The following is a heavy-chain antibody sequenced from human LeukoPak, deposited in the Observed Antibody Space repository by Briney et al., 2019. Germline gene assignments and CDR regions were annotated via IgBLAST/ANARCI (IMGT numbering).Heavy chain of an antibody. CDR3: ARDAAYFDSSGYYPDPLDY. CDR2: ISPSGDHR. J-gene: IGHJ4*02. V-gene: IGHV3-21*01. D-gene: IGHD3-22*01. CDR1: GFSFSAYN. Sequence: PGGSLRLSCAASGFSFSAYNINWVRQAPGKGLEWVSCISPSGDHRYYADSVRGRFTISRDNAKNSVYLQMNSLRAEDTAVYYYARDAAYFDSSGYYPDPLDYWGQGTLVSVSS.